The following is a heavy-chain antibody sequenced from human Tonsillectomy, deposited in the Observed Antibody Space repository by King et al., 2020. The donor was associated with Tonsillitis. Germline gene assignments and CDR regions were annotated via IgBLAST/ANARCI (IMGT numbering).Heavy chain of an antibody. V-gene: IGHV4-38-2*02. CDR1: GYSISSGFY. J-gene: IGHJ4*02. CDR3: ARDDRNSGSLGLDY. Sequence: QLQESGPGLVKSSETLSLTCAVSGYSISSGFYWGWIRQPPRKGLEWIGTVYHSGATYYNPSLQSRVTIPVDTSKNQFSLKLSSVTAADTAVYYCARDDRNSGSLGLDYWGQGTLVTVSS. D-gene: IGHD1-26*01. CDR2: VYHSGAT.